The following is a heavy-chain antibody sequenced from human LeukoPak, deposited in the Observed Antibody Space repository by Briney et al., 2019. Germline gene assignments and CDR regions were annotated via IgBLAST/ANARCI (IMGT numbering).Heavy chain of an antibody. Sequence: PGGSLRLSCVASGFTFSTYSMNWVRQAPGKGLEWVSSISSSGSYIYYADSVKGRFTISRDNAKNSLYLQMNSLRAEDTAVYYCARDTSVGYYYDSSGYYYFDYWGQGTLVTVSS. D-gene: IGHD3-22*01. CDR3: ARDTSVGYYYDSSGYYYFDY. CDR1: GFTFSTYS. J-gene: IGHJ4*02. V-gene: IGHV3-21*01. CDR2: ISSSGSYI.